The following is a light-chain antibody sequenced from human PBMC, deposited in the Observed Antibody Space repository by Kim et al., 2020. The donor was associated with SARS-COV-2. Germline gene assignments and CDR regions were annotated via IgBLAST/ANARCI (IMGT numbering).Light chain of an antibody. CDR3: QQYNNWPYT. V-gene: IGKV3-15*01. Sequence: SVSPGERATLSCRASQSVSSNLAWYQQKPGQAPRLLFYGASNRATGIPARFSGSGSGTEFTLTISSLQSEDFAVYYCQQYNNWPYTFGQGTKLEI. J-gene: IGKJ2*01. CDR2: GAS. CDR1: QSVSSN.